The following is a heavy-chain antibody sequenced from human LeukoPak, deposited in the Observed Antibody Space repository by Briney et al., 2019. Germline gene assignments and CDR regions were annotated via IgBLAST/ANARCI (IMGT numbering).Heavy chain of an antibody. D-gene: IGHD7-27*01. CDR1: GFTFSTYT. Sequence: GGSLRLSCAASGFTFSTYTMNWVRQAPGKGLEWVSSISNSGSDISYADSLKGRFTISRDNAKNSLYLQMNSLRAEDTAVYYCARTSGPRGAFDIWGQGTMVTASS. V-gene: IGHV3-21*01. CDR2: ISNSGSDI. CDR3: ARTSGPRGAFDI. J-gene: IGHJ3*02.